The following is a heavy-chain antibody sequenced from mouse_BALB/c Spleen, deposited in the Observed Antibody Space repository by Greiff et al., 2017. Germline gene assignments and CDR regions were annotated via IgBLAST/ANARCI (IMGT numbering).Heavy chain of an antibody. CDR1: GFAFSSYD. J-gene: IGHJ4*01. CDR2: ISSGGGST. CDR3: ASYGNFYAMDY. V-gene: IGHV5-12-1*01. Sequence: EVHLVESGGGLVKPGGSLKLSCAASGFAFSSYDMSWVRQTPEKRLEWVAYISSGGGSTYYPDTVKGRFTISRDNAKNTLYLQMSSLKSEDTAMYYCASYGNFYAMDYWGQGTSVTVSS. D-gene: IGHD2-1*01.